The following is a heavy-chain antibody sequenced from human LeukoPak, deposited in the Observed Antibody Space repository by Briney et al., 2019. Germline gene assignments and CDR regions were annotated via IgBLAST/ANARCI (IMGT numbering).Heavy chain of an antibody. Sequence: SETLSLTCSVSGNSIGTTYYWGVIRQPPGKGLEWIAAIYYTGTTYYKPSLKSRVTISIDMSKNQFSLRLSSVTAADTAMYYCVKSGGYGLIDYWGQGTLVTVSS. CDR3: VKSGGYGLIDY. CDR2: IYYTGTT. V-gene: IGHV4-39*01. J-gene: IGHJ4*02. D-gene: IGHD6-19*01. CDR1: GNSIGTTYY.